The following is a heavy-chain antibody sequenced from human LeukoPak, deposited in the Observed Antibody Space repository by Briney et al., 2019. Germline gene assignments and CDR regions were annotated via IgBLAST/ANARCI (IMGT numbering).Heavy chain of an antibody. CDR2: ISYDGSNK. CDR3: ARSPLRVTTHFDY. V-gene: IGHV3-30*04. CDR1: GFTFSSYA. Sequence: GRSLRLSCAASGFTFSSYAMHWVRQAPGKGLEWVAVISYDGSNKYYADSVKGRFTISRDNSKNTLYLQMNSLRAEDTAVYYCARSPLRVTTHFDYWGQGTLVTVSS. D-gene: IGHD4-17*01. J-gene: IGHJ4*02.